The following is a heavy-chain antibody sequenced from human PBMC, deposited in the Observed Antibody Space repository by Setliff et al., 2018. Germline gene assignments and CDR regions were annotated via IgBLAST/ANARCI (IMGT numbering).Heavy chain of an antibody. CDR1: GYTFTNYW. V-gene: IGHV5-51*01. CDR3: ARPAYSSRWYEIKGFDY. J-gene: IGHJ4*02. D-gene: IGHD6-13*01. Sequence: GESLKISCQGSGYTFTNYWIGWVRQMPGKGLEWMGLIYPGDSDTRYSPSFRGQVTISADKSISTAYLQWSSLKASDTAIYYCARPAYSSRWYEIKGFDYWGQGTLVTVSS. CDR2: IYPGDSDT.